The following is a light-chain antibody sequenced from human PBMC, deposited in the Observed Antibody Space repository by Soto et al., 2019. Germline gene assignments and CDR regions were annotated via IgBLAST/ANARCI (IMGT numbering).Light chain of an antibody. CDR3: QQSYRTPYT. J-gene: IGKJ2*01. CDR2: AAS. CDR1: QGISTY. Sequence: DIQMTQSPSSLSASVGDRVTITCRARQGISTYLIWYQQRQWKAPKLLIYAASNLVSGVPSRFSGSGSGTEFPLTISSLQPEYFATYYCQQSYRTPYTFGQGTKLETK. V-gene: IGKV1-39*01.